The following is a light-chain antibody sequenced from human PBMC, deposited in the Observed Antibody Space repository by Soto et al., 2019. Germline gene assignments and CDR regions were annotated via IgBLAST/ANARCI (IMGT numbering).Light chain of an antibody. V-gene: IGKV3-15*01. J-gene: IGKJ1*01. CDR3: QQYNNWPADRT. CDR2: GAS. CDR1: QSVGSN. Sequence: EIVMTQSPATLSVSTGERATLSCRASQSVGSNLAWYPQKPGQAPRLLIYGASTRATGIPARVSGSGSGTEFTLTISSLQSEDFAIYFCQQYNNWPADRTFGQGTKLEIK.